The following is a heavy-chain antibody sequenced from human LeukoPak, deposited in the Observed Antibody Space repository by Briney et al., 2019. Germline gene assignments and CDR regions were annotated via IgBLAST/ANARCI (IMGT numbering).Heavy chain of an antibody. V-gene: IGHV4-4*02. Sequence: SGTLSLTCAVSGASISSDNWWSWVRQPPGKGLEWIAEIHHSGGTNYNPPLGSRVTISVDKSNNHISLKVTSITAADTAMYYCARMPYHYYSMDVWGQGTTVTVSS. J-gene: IGHJ6*02. CDR2: IHHSGGT. CDR1: GASISSDNW. D-gene: IGHD2-2*01. CDR3: ARMPYHYYSMDV.